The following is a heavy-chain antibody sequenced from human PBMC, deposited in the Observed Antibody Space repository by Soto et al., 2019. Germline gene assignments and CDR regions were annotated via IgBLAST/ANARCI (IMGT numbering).Heavy chain of an antibody. Sequence: SVKVSCMASGYTFTSYYMHWVRQAPGQGLEWMGIINPSGGSTSYAQKFQGRVTMTRDTSTSTVYMELNSLRSEDTAVYYCARDAPYHDSSSWFGGMDVWGQGTMVTVSS. CDR2: INPSGGST. J-gene: IGHJ6*02. CDR3: ARDAPYHDSSSWFGGMDV. V-gene: IGHV1-46*01. CDR1: GYTFTSYY. D-gene: IGHD6-13*01.